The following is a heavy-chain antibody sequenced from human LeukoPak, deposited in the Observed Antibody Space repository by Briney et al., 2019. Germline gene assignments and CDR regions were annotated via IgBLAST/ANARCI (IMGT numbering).Heavy chain of an antibody. CDR3: AKSRTGGYSGDYFDY. V-gene: IGHV3-30*02. D-gene: IGHD3-22*01. CDR2: IRYDGSNK. CDR1: GFTFSSYA. Sequence: PGGSLRLSCVASGFTFSSYAMHWVRQAPGKGLEWVAFIRYDGSNKYYADSVKGRFTISRDNSKNTLYLQMNSLRAEDTAVYYCAKSRTGGYSGDYFDYWGQGTLVTVSS. J-gene: IGHJ4*02.